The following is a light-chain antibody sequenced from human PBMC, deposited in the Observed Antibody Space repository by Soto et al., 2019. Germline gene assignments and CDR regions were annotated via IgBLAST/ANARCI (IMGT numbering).Light chain of an antibody. CDR2: AAS. V-gene: IGKV1-9*01. CDR3: QQLNTYPIT. CDR1: QGISSY. Sequence: IQMTQSPSSLAASVGDRIAITCRASQGISSYLACYQQKXGKAPKLLIYAASTLESGVPSRFRGSGSGTDFTLTISSLQPEDFETYYCQQLNTYPITFGQGTRLEIK. J-gene: IGKJ5*01.